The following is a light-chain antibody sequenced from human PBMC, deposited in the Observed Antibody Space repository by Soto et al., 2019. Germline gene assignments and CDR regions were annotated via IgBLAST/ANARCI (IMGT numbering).Light chain of an antibody. J-gene: IGLJ2*01. CDR1: IPNIGDNT. CDR2: NNS. V-gene: IGLV1-44*01. CDR3: AAWDDSLNGVV. Sequence: QSVLTQPPSASGTPGKRVPISCSGSIPNIGDNTVNWYQQLPETAPKLLIYNNSQRPSGVPARFSGSKSGTSASLAISGLQSEDEADYYCAAWDDSLNGVVFGGGTKVTVL.